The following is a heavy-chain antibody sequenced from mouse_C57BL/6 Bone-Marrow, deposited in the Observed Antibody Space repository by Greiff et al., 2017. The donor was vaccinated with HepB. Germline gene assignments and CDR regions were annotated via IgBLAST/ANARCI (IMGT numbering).Heavy chain of an antibody. Sequence: VQLQQSGAELVKPGASVKMSCKASGYTFTSYWITWVKQRPGQGLEWIGDIYPGSGSTNYNEKFKSKATLTVDTSSSTAYMQLSSLTSEDSAVYYCAKRKDGYLPWFAYWGQGTLVTVSA. CDR1: GYTFTSYW. V-gene: IGHV1-55*01. CDR3: AKRKDGYLPWFAY. CDR2: IYPGSGST. D-gene: IGHD2-3*01. J-gene: IGHJ3*01.